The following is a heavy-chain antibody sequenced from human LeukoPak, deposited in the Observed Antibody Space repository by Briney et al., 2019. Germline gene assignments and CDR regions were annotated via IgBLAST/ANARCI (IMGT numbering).Heavy chain of an antibody. V-gene: IGHV4-31*03. CDR2: IYYSGST. CDR3: AGEDSSSSSDY. J-gene: IGHJ4*02. CDR1: GGSISSGGYY. Sequence: SETLSLTCTVSGGSISSGGYYWSWIRQHPGKGLEWIGYIYYSGSTYYNPSLKSRVTISVDTSKNQFSLKLSSVTAADTAVYYCAGEDSSSSSDYWGQGTLVTVSS. D-gene: IGHD6-6*01.